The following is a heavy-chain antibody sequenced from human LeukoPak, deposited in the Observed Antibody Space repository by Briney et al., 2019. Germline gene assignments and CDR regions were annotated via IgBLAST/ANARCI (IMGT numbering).Heavy chain of an antibody. Sequence: PGGSLRLSCAASGFMFSNTWMNWVRQAPGRGLEWVSSISSSSTYIYYADSLKGRFTISRDNAKNSLCLQVNSLRAEDTAMYYCARDPGDFALDWGQGTLVTVSS. J-gene: IGHJ4*02. CDR2: ISSSSTYI. D-gene: IGHD1-1*01. CDR1: GFMFSNTW. V-gene: IGHV3-21*01. CDR3: ARDPGDFALD.